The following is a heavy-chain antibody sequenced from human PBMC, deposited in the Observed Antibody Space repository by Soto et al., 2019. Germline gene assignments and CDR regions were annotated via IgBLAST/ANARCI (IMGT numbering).Heavy chain of an antibody. CDR3: ARQLDSPCYDY. D-gene: IGHD5-12*01. Sequence: PGGSLRLSCAVSGFTFSAYTMNWVRQAPGKGLEWVSSITYDSAYIYYADSVKGRFTISRDNAKNSLYLQMNSLRAEDTAVYYRARQLDSPCYDYWGQGILVTVSS. J-gene: IGHJ4*02. CDR2: ITYDSAYI. V-gene: IGHV3-21*01. CDR1: GFTFSAYT.